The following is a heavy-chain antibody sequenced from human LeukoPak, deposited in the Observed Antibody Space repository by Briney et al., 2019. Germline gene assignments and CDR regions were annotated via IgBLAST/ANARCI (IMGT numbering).Heavy chain of an antibody. CDR3: ARGYDDYVWGSYYDY. Sequence: SETLSLTCTVSGGSISSGGYYWGWIRQHPGKGLEWIGYIYYSGSTYYNPSLKSRVTISVDTSKNQFSLKLSSVTAADTAVYYCARGYDDYVWGSYYDYWGQGTLVTVSS. CDR2: IYYSGST. CDR1: GGSISSGGYY. D-gene: IGHD3-16*01. J-gene: IGHJ4*02. V-gene: IGHV4-31*03.